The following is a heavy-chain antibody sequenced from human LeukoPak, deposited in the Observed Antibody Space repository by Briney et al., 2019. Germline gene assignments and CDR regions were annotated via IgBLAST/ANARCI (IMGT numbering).Heavy chain of an antibody. CDR2: ISGSGGST. J-gene: IGHJ4*02. V-gene: IGHV3-23*01. CDR3: AGVATILPYYFDY. Sequence: GGSLRLSCAASGFTVSSNYMSWVRQAPGKGLEWVSAISGSGGSTYYADSVKGRFTISRDNSKNTLYLQMNSLRAEDTAVYYCAGVATILPYYFDYWGQGTLVTVSS. CDR1: GFTVSSNY. D-gene: IGHD5-12*01.